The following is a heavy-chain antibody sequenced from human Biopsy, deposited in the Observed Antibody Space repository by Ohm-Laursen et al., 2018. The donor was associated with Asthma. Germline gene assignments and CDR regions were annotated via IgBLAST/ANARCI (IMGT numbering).Heavy chain of an antibody. J-gene: IGHJ6*02. CDR2: IYSGGGT. CDR3: AKDLDIVATTHYYYYDGMDV. D-gene: IGHD5-12*01. V-gene: IGHV3-53*05. CDR1: GFTVSSNG. Sequence: SLRLSCTASGFTVSSNGMSWVRQPPGKGLEWVSVIYSGGGTFYADSVKGRVTISRDISKNTLSLQMNSLRAEDTAVYYCAKDLDIVATTHYYYYDGMDVWGQGTTVTVSS.